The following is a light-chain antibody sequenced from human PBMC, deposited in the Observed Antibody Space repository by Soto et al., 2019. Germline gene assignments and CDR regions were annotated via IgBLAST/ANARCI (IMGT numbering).Light chain of an antibody. Sequence: DIQMTQSPSSRSASVGDRVTITCRASQSISSYLNWYQQKPGKAPKLLIYAASSLQSGVPSRFSGSGSGTDFTLTISSLQPADFATYYCQQSYSTPYTFGQGTKLEIK. CDR3: QQSYSTPYT. J-gene: IGKJ2*01. V-gene: IGKV1-39*01. CDR2: AAS. CDR1: QSISSY.